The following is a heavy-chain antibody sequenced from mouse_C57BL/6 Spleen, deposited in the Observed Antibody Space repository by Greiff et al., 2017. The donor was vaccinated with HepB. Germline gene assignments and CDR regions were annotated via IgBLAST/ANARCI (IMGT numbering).Heavy chain of an antibody. CDR3: ARSTTVVARYWYFDV. D-gene: IGHD1-1*01. V-gene: IGHV1-81*01. CDR1: GYTFTSYG. CDR2: IYPRSGNT. J-gene: IGHJ1*03. Sequence: QVQLQQSGAELARPGASVKLSCKASGYTFTSYGISWVKQRTGQGLEWIGEIYPRSGNTYYNEKFKGKATLTADKYSSTAYMELRSLTSEDSAVYVCARSTTVVARYWYFDVWGTGTTVTVSS.